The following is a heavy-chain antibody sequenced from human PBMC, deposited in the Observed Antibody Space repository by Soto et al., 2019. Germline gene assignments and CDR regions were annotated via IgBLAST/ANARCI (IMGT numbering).Heavy chain of an antibody. J-gene: IGHJ5*02. CDR2: INPNSGGT. D-gene: IGHD2-21*02. Sequence: QVQLVQSGAEVKKPGASVKVSCKASGYTFTGYYMHWVRQAPGQGLEWMGWINPNSGGTNYAQKFQGWVTMTRDTSISTAYMELSRLRSDDTAVYYCARGGLAYCGGDCYSDFDPWGQGTLVTVSS. V-gene: IGHV1-2*04. CDR3: ARGGLAYCGGDCYSDFDP. CDR1: GYTFTGYY.